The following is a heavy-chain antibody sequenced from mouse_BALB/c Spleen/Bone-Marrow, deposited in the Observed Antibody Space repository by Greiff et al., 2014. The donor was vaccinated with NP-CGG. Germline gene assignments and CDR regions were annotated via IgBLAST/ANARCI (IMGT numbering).Heavy chain of an antibody. J-gene: IGHJ2*01. V-gene: IGHV1-74*04. CDR3: ARRERTGMSY. D-gene: IGHD4-1*01. CDR1: GYSFTSYW. CDR2: IHPSDSET. Sequence: VQLQESGAELVRPGASVKLSCKASGYSFTSYWMNWVKQRPGQGLEWIGMIHPSDSETSLNQRFKDKATLTVDKSSSTAYMQLSSTTSEDSAVYYCARRERTGMSYWGQGTTLTVSS.